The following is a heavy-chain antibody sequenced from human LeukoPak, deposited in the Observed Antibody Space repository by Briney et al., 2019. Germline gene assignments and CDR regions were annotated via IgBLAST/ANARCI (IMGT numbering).Heavy chain of an antibody. Sequence: GESLKIFCKGSGYNFTSYWIGWVGQMSGKGLEWMGNIYPGDSNNRYSPSFQGQVTISADKAINTAYLQWSSLKASDTAMYYCARRPKTHYYDSSGYYCNWFDPWGQGTLVTVSS. V-gene: IGHV5-51*01. CDR3: ARRPKTHYYDSSGYYCNWFDP. CDR2: IYPGDSNN. CDR1: GYNFTSYW. J-gene: IGHJ5*02. D-gene: IGHD3-22*01.